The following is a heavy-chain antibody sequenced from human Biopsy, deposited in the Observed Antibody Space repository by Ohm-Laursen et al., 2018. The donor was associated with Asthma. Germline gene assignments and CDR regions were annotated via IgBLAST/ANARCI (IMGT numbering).Heavy chain of an antibody. CDR2: IYYSGST. CDR1: GGSINIGDYY. J-gene: IGHJ5*02. D-gene: IGHD1-1*01. Sequence: SETLSLTCTVSGGSINIGDYYWSWIRQHPVKGLEWIGYIYYSGSTYYNPSLKSRVTISVDTSKNQLSLKLSSVTAADTAVFYCARLSLNDSLDPWGRGTLVTVSS. V-gene: IGHV4-39*01. CDR3: ARLSLNDSLDP.